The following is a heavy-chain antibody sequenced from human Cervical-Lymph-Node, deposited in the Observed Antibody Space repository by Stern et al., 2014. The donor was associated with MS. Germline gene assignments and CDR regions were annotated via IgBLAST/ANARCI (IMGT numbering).Heavy chain of an antibody. J-gene: IGHJ4*02. Sequence: QVQLMQSGAEVKKPGASVKISCKASGYTFTSFALHWVRQAPGQRPEWMGWIIVGNGNTKYSQNFQDRVTISRDTSANTVYMELSSLRSEDTAVYYCTRAYYGSQFGYWGQGTLVTVSA. D-gene: IGHD3-16*01. CDR3: TRAYYGSQFGY. CDR1: GYTFTSFA. CDR2: IIVGNGNT. V-gene: IGHV1-3*01.